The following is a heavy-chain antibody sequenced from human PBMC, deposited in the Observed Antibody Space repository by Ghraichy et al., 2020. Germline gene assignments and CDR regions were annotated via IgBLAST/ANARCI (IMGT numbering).Heavy chain of an antibody. J-gene: IGHJ6*03. D-gene: IGHD2-2*02. CDR2: ISGSGGST. Sequence: GGSLRLSCAASGFTFSSYAMSWVRQAPGKGLEWVSAISGSGGSTYYADSVKGRFTISRDNSKNTLYLQMNSLRAEDTAVYYCAKGYCSSTSCYNMDYYYYMDVWGKGNTVTVSS. V-gene: IGHV3-23*01. CDR3: AKGYCSSTSCYNMDYYYYMDV. CDR1: GFTFSSYA.